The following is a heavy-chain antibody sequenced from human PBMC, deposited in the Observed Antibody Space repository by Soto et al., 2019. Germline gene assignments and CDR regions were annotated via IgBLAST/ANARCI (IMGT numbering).Heavy chain of an antibody. V-gene: IGHV4-38-2*01. CDR2: IYHSGST. CDR3: ARARADNRIAARYYYGMDV. CDR1: GYSISSGYY. J-gene: IGHJ6*02. Sequence: SETLSLTCAVSGYSISSGYYWGWIRQPPGKGLEWIGSIYHSGSTYYNPSLKSRVTISVDTSKNQFSLKLSSVTAADTAVYYCARARADNRIAARYYYGMDVWGQGTTVTVSS. D-gene: IGHD6-6*01.